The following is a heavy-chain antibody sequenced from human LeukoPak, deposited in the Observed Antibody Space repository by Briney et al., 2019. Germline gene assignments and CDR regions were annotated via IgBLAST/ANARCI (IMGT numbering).Heavy chain of an antibody. Sequence: SETLSLTCTVSGGSISGYYWSWVRRPPGKGLEWIAYIRYSGSNDYNPSLKSRVTISVDTSENQFSLKLNSVTAADTAVYYCARETEYRGYFDYWGQGTLVSVSS. D-gene: IGHD2/OR15-2a*01. V-gene: IGHV4-59*01. CDR1: GGSISGYY. CDR3: ARETEYRGYFDY. CDR2: IRYSGSN. J-gene: IGHJ4*02.